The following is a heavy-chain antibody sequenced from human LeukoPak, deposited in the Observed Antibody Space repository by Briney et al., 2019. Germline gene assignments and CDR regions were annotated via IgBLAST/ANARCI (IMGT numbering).Heavy chain of an antibody. CDR3: ARDSSSWYRNPFDY. Sequence: SETLSLTCTVSGGSISSSSYYWGWIRQPPGKGLEWIGEINHSGSTNYNPSLKSRVTISVDTSKNQFSLKLSSVTAADTAVYYCARDSSSWYRNPFDYWGQGTLVTVSS. CDR1: GGSISSSSYY. CDR2: INHSGST. D-gene: IGHD6-13*01. V-gene: IGHV4-39*07. J-gene: IGHJ4*02.